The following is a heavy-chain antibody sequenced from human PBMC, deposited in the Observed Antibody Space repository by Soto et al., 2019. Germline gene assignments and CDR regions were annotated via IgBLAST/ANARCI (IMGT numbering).Heavy chain of an antibody. Sequence: EVQLVESGGGLIQPGGSLRLSCAASGFTVSSNYMSWVRQAPGKGLEWVSVIYSGGSTYYADSVKGRFTISRDNSKNTLYLQMNSLRAEDTAVYYCARDLYSGYDWLGDYWGQGTLVTVSS. J-gene: IGHJ4*02. CDR3: ARDLYSGYDWLGDY. CDR1: GFTVSSNY. V-gene: IGHV3-53*01. D-gene: IGHD5-12*01. CDR2: IYSGGST.